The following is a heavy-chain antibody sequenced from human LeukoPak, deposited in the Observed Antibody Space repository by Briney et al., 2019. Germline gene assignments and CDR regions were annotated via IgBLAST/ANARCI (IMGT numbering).Heavy chain of an antibody. J-gene: IGHJ6*03. D-gene: IGHD3-9*01. V-gene: IGHV1-8*01. CDR1: GYTFTSYD. Sequence: ASVKVSCTASGYTFTSYDINWVRQATGQGRGWMGWMNPNSGNAGYAQNYQGRVTMTRNTPISTAYMELRSLRSEDTAVYYSASGVFRYFDWLAPHYYYMDVWGKGTTVTVSS. CDR2: MNPNSGNA. CDR3: ASGVFRYFDWLAPHYYYMDV.